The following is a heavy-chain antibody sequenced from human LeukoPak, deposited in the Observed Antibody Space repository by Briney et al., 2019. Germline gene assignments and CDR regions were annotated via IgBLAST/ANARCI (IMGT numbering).Heavy chain of an antibody. CDR3: ARGRFSSGWHFDY. J-gene: IGHJ4*02. V-gene: IGHV3-53*01. CDR1: GFTVSSNY. CDR2: IYSGGST. Sequence: PGGSLRLSCAASGFTVSSNYMSWVRQAPGKGLEWVSLIYSGGSTYYADSVKGRFTISRDNSKNTLYPQMNSLSADDTAVYYCARGRFSSGWHFDYWGQGTLVSVSS. D-gene: IGHD6-19*01.